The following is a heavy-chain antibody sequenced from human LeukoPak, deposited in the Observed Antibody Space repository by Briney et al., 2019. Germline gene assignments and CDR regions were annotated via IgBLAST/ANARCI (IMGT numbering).Heavy chain of an antibody. CDR1: GFTFSSYA. J-gene: IGHJ4*02. Sequence: GGSLRLSCASSGFTFSSYAMHWVRQAPGKGLEWVARLVYDARSDYANSVKGRFSISRDDSKNTLFLDMSNLRVEDSALYYCARDLSAAFDFWGQGVLVTVSS. CDR2: LVYDARS. D-gene: IGHD6-19*01. CDR3: ARDLSAAFDF. V-gene: IGHV3-33*08.